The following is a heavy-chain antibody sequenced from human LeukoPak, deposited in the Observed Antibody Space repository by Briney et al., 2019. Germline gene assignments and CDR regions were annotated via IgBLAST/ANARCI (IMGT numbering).Heavy chain of an antibody. CDR2: INPNSGGT. J-gene: IGHJ6*03. V-gene: IGHV1-2*02. Sequence: ASVKVSCKASGYTFTGYYMHWVRQAPGQGLEWMGWINPNSGGTNYAQKFQGRVTMTRDTSISTAYMELSRLRSDDTAVYYCARESDSSGWPYYYYYYMDVWGKGTTVTVSS. CDR1: GYTFTGYY. D-gene: IGHD6-19*01. CDR3: ARESDSSGWPYYYYYYMDV.